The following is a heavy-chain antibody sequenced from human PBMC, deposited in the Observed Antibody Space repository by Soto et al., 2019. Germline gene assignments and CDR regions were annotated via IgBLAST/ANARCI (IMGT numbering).Heavy chain of an antibody. CDR3: ARTNSGSYFERDY. CDR1: GFTSSNHL. CDR2: IKEDGSEK. J-gene: IGHJ4*02. D-gene: IGHD1-26*01. Sequence: VQMVESGGGLVQPGGSLRLSCAASGFTSSNHLMTLVRQAPGNGLEWVANIKEDGSEKDYVDSVKGRFTIARDNAKNSLYLQMNSLRAEDTAVYYCARTNSGSYFERDYGGQGTLVTVSS. V-gene: IGHV3-7*04.